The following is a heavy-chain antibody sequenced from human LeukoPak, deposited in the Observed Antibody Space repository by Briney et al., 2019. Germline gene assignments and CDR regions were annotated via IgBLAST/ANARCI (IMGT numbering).Heavy chain of an antibody. V-gene: IGHV3-48*01. Sequence: GGSLRLSCAASGFTFSSYSMNWVRQAPGKGLEWVSYISSSSSTIYYADSVKGRFTISRDNAKNSLYLQMNSLRAEDTAVYYCARRIVGATRGYYYYYMDVWGKGTTVTVSS. J-gene: IGHJ6*03. D-gene: IGHD1-26*01. CDR2: ISSSSSTI. CDR3: ARRIVGATRGYYYYYMDV. CDR1: GFTFSSYS.